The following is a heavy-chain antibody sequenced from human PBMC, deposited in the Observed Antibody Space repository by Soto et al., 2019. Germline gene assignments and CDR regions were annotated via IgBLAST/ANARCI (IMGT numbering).Heavy chain of an antibody. Sequence: GGSLRLSCAGSGFTFASYVMTWVRQAPGKGLEWVSSISATGGSTYYAGSVKGRFTISRDNSKNTLYLQMNSLRAEDTAIYYCANAEHPRRSIGFDYWGQGTLVTV. CDR3: ANAEHPRRSIGFDY. V-gene: IGHV3-23*01. J-gene: IGHJ4*02. CDR2: ISATGGST. D-gene: IGHD3-16*02. CDR1: GFTFASYV.